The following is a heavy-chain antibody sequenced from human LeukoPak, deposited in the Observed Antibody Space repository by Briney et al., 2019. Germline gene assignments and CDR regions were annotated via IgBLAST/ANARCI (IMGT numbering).Heavy chain of an antibody. CDR2: ISAYNGNT. CDR1: GYTFTSYG. Sequence: ASVKVSCKASGYTFTSYGISWVRQAPGQGLEWMGWISAYNGNTNYAQKLQGRVTMTTDTSTSTAYMELRSLGSDDTAVYYCARASSSSSSYDWFDPWGQGTLVTVSS. D-gene: IGHD6-6*01. J-gene: IGHJ5*02. V-gene: IGHV1-18*01. CDR3: ARASSSSSSYDWFDP.